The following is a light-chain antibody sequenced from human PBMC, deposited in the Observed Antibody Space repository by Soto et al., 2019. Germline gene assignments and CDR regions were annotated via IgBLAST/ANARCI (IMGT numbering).Light chain of an antibody. J-gene: IGLJ1*01. CDR1: SSDVGGYNY. CDR2: DVS. Sequence: QSALTQPASVSGSPGQTITISCTGTSSDVGGYNYVSWYQQHPGKAPKLMIYDVSNRPSGVSNRFSGSKSGNTASLTISRLQDEDXADYYCSSYTSSSTLGVFGTGTKVTV. V-gene: IGLV2-14*01. CDR3: SSYTSSSTLGV.